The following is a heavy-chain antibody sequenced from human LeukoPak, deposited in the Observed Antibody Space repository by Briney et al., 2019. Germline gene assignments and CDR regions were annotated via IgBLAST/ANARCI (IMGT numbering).Heavy chain of an antibody. CDR3: ARDSYYYDGSGSWAEYFQH. D-gene: IGHD3-22*01. V-gene: IGHV3-21*01. CDR1: GVTFSSYS. Sequence: GGSLGLSYAASGVTFSSYSMNWVRQAPGKGLEWVSSISSSSSYIYYADSVKGRFTISRDNAKNSLYLQMNSLRAEDTAVYYCARDSYYYDGSGSWAEYFQHWGQGTLVTVSS. CDR2: ISSSSSYI. J-gene: IGHJ1*01.